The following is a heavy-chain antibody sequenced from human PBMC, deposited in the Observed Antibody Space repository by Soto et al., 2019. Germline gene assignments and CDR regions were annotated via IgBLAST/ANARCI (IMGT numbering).Heavy chain of an antibody. CDR3: AKDLDLYYYDSSGYSLDY. CDR1: GFPFSSYG. V-gene: IGHV3-30*18. CDR2: ISYDGSNK. D-gene: IGHD3-22*01. Sequence: GGSLRLSCAASGFPFSSYGMHWVRQAPGKGLEWVAVISYDGSNKYYADSVKGRFTISRDNSKNTLYLQMNSLRAEDTAVYYCAKDLDLYYYDSSGYSLDYWGQGTLVTVSS. J-gene: IGHJ4*02.